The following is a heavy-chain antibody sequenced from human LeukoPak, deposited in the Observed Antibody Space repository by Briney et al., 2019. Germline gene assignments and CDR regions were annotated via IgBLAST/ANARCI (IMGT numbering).Heavy chain of an antibody. Sequence: GGSLRLSCAASGFTFSSYGMHWVRQAPGKGPEWVAVISYDGSNKYYADSVKDRFTISRDNSKNTLYLQMNSLRTEDTAVYYCAKDRTVARYFDYWGQGTLVTVSS. CDR1: GFTFSSYG. CDR2: ISYDGSNK. V-gene: IGHV3-30*18. D-gene: IGHD4-23*01. J-gene: IGHJ4*02. CDR3: AKDRTVARYFDY.